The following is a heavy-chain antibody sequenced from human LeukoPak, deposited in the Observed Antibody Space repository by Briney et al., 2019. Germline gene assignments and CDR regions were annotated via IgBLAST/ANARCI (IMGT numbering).Heavy chain of an antibody. CDR3: ARESGYVDY. Sequence: SETLSLTGTVSGGSISSGRYYWTWIRQHPGRGLEWIGYIYYSGSTFYNPSLKSRVTISLDTSQNQFSLKLSSVTAADTAVYYCARESGYVDYWGQGTLVTVSS. CDR1: GGSISSGRYY. CDR2: IYYSGST. D-gene: IGHD1-26*01. J-gene: IGHJ4*02. V-gene: IGHV4-31*03.